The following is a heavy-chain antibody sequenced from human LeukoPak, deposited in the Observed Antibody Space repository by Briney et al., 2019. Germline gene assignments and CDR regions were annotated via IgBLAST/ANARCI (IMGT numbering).Heavy chain of an antibody. CDR2: IGNSGDRT. J-gene: IGHJ6*02. Sequence: GGSLRLSCAASGFTFSSYAMSWVRQAPGKGPEWVSGIGNSGDRTFYADSVKGRFTISRDDSKNTLYLQMNSLRVEDTALYYCAKGGVWGQGIAVTVSS. CDR3: AKGGV. CDR1: GFTFSSYA. V-gene: IGHV3-23*01.